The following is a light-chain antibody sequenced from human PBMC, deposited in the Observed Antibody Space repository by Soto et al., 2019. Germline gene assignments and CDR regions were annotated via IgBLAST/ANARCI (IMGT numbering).Light chain of an antibody. Sequence: EIVMTQSPATLSVSPGEGATLSCRASQSVGTKVAWYQHKTGQAPRLLIYGTSTRATDIPARFSGSRSGTEFTLTISSLQSEDCAVYYCQQYNDWPPEYTFGQGTKLEI. CDR3: QQYNDWPPEYT. J-gene: IGKJ2*01. V-gene: IGKV3-15*01. CDR2: GTS. CDR1: QSVGTK.